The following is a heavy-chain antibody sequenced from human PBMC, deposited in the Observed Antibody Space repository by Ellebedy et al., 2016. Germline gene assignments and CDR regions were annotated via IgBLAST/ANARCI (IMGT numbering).Heavy chain of an antibody. Sequence: GESLKISXAASGFTFSSYAMSWVRQAPGKGLEWVSAISGSGGSTYYADSVKGRFTISRDNSKNTLYLQMNSLRAEDTAVYYCAKAGAFDIWGQGTMVTVSS. CDR2: ISGSGGST. V-gene: IGHV3-23*01. J-gene: IGHJ3*02. CDR1: GFTFSSYA. CDR3: AKAGAFDI.